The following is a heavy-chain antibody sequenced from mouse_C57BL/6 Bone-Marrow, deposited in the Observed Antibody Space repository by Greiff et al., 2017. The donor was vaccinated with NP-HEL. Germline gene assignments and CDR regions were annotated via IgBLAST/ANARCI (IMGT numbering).Heavy chain of an antibody. V-gene: IGHV5-16*01. CDR3: ARPDSSGYVAWFAY. CDR1: GFTFSDYY. CDR2: LNYDGSST. Sequence: EVKLMESEGGLVQPGSSMTLSCTASGFTFSDYYMAWVRQVPEKGLEWVANLNYDGSSTYYLDSLKSRFIISRDNAKNILYLQMSSLKSEDTATYYCARPDSSGYVAWFAYWGQGTLVTVSA. J-gene: IGHJ3*01. D-gene: IGHD3-2*02.